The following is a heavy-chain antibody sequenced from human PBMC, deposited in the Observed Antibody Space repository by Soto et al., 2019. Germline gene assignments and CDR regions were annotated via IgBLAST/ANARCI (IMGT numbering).Heavy chain of an antibody. Sequence: SETLSLTCTVSGGSISGYYWSWIRQSPGKGLEWIGYIHYSGSTNCNPSLKSRVTISVDTSKNQLSLKLSSVTAADTAVYYCARGSAAGTKSPFDYWGQGTLVTVSS. J-gene: IGHJ4*02. CDR2: IHYSGST. D-gene: IGHD6-13*01. CDR1: GGSISGYY. CDR3: ARGSAAGTKSPFDY. V-gene: IGHV4-59*01.